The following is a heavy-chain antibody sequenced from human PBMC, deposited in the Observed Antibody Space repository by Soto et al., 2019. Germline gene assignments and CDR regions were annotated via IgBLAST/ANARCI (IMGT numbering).Heavy chain of an antibody. CDR2: ISGSSDNT. Sequence: LRLSCGASGFTFRNYAVTWVRQAPGKGLEWVSTISGSSDNTYYADSVKGRFTISRDNSKNTLYLRMNSLRAEDTAVYYCAKDREQWGAFDIWGQGTMVTVSS. CDR1: GFTFRNYA. J-gene: IGHJ3*02. V-gene: IGHV3-23*01. CDR3: AKDREQWGAFDI. D-gene: IGHD2-8*01.